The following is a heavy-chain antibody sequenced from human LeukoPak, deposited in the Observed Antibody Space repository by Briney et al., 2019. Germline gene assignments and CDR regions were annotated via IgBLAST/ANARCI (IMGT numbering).Heavy chain of an antibody. CDR2: IHPGDSDT. Sequence: GESLKISCTGSGFSFTTYWIGWVRHMPGKGLEWMGIIHPGDSDTRYNPSFQGQVTISADKSIGTAYLQWSSLKASVTAMYYCARTGYYDSSEDGFDIWGQGTMVTVSS. D-gene: IGHD3-22*01. J-gene: IGHJ3*02. CDR1: GFSFTTYW. V-gene: IGHV5-51*01. CDR3: ARTGYYDSSEDGFDI.